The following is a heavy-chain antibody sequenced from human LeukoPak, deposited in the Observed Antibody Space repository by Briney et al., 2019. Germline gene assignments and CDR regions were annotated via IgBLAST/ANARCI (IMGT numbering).Heavy chain of an antibody. Sequence: SETLSLTCAVYGGSFSGYYWSWIRQPPGKGLEWIGEINHSGSTNYNPSLKSRVTISVDTSKNQFSLKLSSVTAADTAVYYCARGKDTAMVTTGNYYYYMDVWGKGTTVTVS. J-gene: IGHJ6*03. CDR2: INHSGST. CDR3: ARGKDTAMVTTGNYYYYMDV. D-gene: IGHD5-18*01. CDR1: GGSFSGYY. V-gene: IGHV4-34*01.